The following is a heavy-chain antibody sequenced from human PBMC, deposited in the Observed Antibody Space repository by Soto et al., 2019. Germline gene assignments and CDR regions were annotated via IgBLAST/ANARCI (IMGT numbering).Heavy chain of an antibody. V-gene: IGHV3-30*18. CDR2: ISYDGSNK. Sequence: PGGSLRLSCAASGFTFSSYGMHWVRQAPGKGLEWVAVISYDGSNKYYADSVKGRFTISRDNSKNTLYLQMNSLRAEDTAVYYCAKEADSGSYGHAFDIWGQGTRGTVS. CDR1: GFTFSSYG. CDR3: AKEADSGSYGHAFDI. D-gene: IGHD1-26*01. J-gene: IGHJ3*02.